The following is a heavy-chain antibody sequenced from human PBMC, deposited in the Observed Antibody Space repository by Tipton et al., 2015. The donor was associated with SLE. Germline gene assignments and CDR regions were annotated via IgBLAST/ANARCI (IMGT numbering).Heavy chain of an antibody. D-gene: IGHD3-16*01. J-gene: IGHJ4*02. CDR3: VKGPVVNWGFDY. V-gene: IGHV3-30-3*02. Sequence: SLRLSCTASGFSFGDYAMSWVRQAPGKGLEWVTFIAYDGGTKYYADSVKGRFTISRDNSKFTLYLQMDSLRAEDTAQYYCVKGPVVNWGFDYWGQGTMVTVSS. CDR2: IAYDGGTK. CDR1: GFSFGDYA.